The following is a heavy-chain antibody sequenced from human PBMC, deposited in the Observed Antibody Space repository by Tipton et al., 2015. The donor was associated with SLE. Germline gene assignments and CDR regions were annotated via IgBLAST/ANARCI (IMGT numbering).Heavy chain of an antibody. CDR1: GGSISSNY. D-gene: IGHD6-13*01. V-gene: IGHV4-59*01. CDR2: TSYSVST. Sequence: TLSLTCTVSGGSISSNYWSWFRQPPRKGLEWIGYTSYSVSTNYNPPPKSRVTISVDTSKNQFSLKLSSVTAADTAVYYCARGKSHSSSWPYFDYWGQGTLVTVSS. J-gene: IGHJ4*02. CDR3: ARGKSHSSSWPYFDY.